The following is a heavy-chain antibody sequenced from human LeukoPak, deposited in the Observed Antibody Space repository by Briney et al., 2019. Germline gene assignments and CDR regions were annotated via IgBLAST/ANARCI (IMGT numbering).Heavy chain of an antibody. CDR3: ARGGLSNGIVVVVAATLFDY. CDR1: GGSISRSSYY. J-gene: IGHJ4*02. Sequence: SETLSLTCTVSGGSISRSSYYWGWIRQPPGKGLEWIGSIYYSGNTYYNPSLKSRVTISVDTSKNQFSLKLSSVTAADTAVYYCARGGLSNGIVVVVAATLFDYWGQGTLVTVSS. V-gene: IGHV4-39*07. CDR2: IYYSGNT. D-gene: IGHD2-15*01.